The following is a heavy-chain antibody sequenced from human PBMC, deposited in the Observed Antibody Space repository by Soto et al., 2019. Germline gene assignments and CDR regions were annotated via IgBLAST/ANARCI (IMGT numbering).Heavy chain of an antibody. CDR2: VHVSGGT. J-gene: IGHJ6*02. D-gene: IGHD6-19*01. Sequence: SETLSLTCSVSGESISNFYWSWIRQPGGKGLEWIGHVHVSGGTNYNAPLQSRVTMSLDTSNNHVSLQLRSVTAADTAVYYCARDRYGWYPGFDLDVWGPGTTVTVSS. CDR3: ARDRYGWYPGFDLDV. CDR1: GESISNFY. V-gene: IGHV4-4*07.